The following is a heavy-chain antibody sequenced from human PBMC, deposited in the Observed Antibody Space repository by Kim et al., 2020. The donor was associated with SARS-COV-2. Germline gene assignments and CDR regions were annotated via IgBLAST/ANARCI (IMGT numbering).Heavy chain of an antibody. J-gene: IGHJ6*02. CDR3: ARELMAGTRNYYYYYGMDV. Sequence: RFTISRDKSKNTLYLQMNSLRAEDTAVYYCARELMAGTRNYYYYYGMDVWGQGTTVTVSS. D-gene: IGHD6-19*01. V-gene: IGHV3-30*01.